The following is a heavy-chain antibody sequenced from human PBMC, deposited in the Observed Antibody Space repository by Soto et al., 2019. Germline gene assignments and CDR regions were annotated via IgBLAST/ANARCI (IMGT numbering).Heavy chain of an antibody. Sequence: PGGSLRLSCGAFGFIFSSYAMSWVRQAPGKGLEWVSAINGSGGGTHYADSVKGRFTISRDNSKNTLFLQMNSLRAEDTAVYYCAKCGPRYYDLPTGYYGEHYWGHGTLVTVSS. V-gene: IGHV3-23*01. CDR1: GFIFSSYA. CDR3: AKCGPRYYDLPTGYYGEHY. J-gene: IGHJ4*01. CDR2: INGSGGGT. D-gene: IGHD3-9*01.